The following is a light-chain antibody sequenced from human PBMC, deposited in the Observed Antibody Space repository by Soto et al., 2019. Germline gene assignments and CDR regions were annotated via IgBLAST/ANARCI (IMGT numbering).Light chain of an antibody. V-gene: IGKV1-9*01. CDR1: QGISSY. J-gene: IGKJ1*01. Sequence: DIQFTQSPSFLSASVGDRVTITCRASQGISSYLAWYQQKPGKAPKLLIYAASTLQYGVPSRFSGSGSGTEFTLTISSLQPEDFATYYCQQVNSYPRAFGQGTKVDIK. CDR2: AAS. CDR3: QQVNSYPRA.